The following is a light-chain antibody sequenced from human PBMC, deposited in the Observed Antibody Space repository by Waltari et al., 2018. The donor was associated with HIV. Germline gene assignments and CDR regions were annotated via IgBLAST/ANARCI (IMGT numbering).Light chain of an antibody. CDR2: AAS. V-gene: IGKV1-8*01. CDR3: QQYYNFPRT. Sequence: AARMTQAPSTFSASTGDIVTITCRASQGISSYLAWYQQKPGTAPYLLIYAASILQSGVPSRFSASGSGTNFTLTINCLQSEDLATYYCQQYYNFPRTFGQGTKVEL. J-gene: IGKJ1*01. CDR1: QGISSY.